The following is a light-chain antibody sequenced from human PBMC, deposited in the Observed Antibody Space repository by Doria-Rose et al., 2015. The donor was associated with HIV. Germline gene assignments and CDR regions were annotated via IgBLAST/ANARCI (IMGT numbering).Light chain of an antibody. V-gene: IGKV3-20*01. J-gene: IGKJ1*01. CDR1: QSFSSTY. CDR2: DGS. CDR3: NQYGTSWT. Sequence: TQSPGTLSLSPGERATLSCRASQSFSSTYLAWYQQKPGQAPSLLIYDGSTRATGIPDRFSASGSGTDFTLTINSLEPEEFALYYCNQYGTSWTFGQGTKVEI.